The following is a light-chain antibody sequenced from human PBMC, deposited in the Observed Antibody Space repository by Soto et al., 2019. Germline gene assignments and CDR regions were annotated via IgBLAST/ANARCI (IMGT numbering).Light chain of an antibody. J-gene: IGLJ2*01. V-gene: IGLV1-44*01. Sequence: QSVLTQPPSASGAPGQRVTISCSGSNSNIGTTTVNWYQHVPGTAPKLLIYSSSQRPSGVPDRFSGSRSGTSASLAISGLQSEDEPDYYCAAWDDSLNAVVFGGGTKVTVL. CDR3: AAWDDSLNAVV. CDR1: NSNIGTTT. CDR2: SSS.